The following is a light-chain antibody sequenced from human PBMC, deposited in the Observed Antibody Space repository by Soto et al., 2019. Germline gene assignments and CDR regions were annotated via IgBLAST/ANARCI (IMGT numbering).Light chain of an antibody. Sequence: DLQMTQSPSSVSASVGDRVTITCRASQGITSWLAWYQQKPGKAPKLLFYRASNLHSGVPSRFSGSGSGTDFTLTISGLQPADFATYYCQQTTTFPLTCGGGTKVEIK. J-gene: IGKJ4*01. V-gene: IGKV1-12*01. CDR1: QGITSW. CDR3: QQTTTFPLT. CDR2: RAS.